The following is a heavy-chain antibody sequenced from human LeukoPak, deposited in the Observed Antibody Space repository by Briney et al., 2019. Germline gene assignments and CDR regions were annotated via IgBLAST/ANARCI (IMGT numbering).Heavy chain of an antibody. CDR2: INPNSGGT. Sequence: ASVKVSCKASGYTFTGYYMHWVRQAPGQGLEWMGWINPNSGGTNYAQKFQGRVTMTRDTSISTAYMELSRLRSDDTAVYYCARGTQDYDILTGYYNARYYYYMDVWGKGTTVTISS. V-gene: IGHV1-2*02. D-gene: IGHD3-9*01. CDR1: GYTFTGYY. J-gene: IGHJ6*03. CDR3: ARGTQDYDILTGYYNARYYYYMDV.